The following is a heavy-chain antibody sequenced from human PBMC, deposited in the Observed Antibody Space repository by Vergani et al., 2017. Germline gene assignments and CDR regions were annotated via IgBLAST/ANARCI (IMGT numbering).Heavy chain of an antibody. J-gene: IGHJ6*03. CDR3: AREEVATTPYYYYCMDV. CDR2: IYYSGST. V-gene: IGHV4-31*03. CDR1: GGSISSGGYY. Sequence: QVQLQESGPGLVKPSQTLSLTCTVSGGSISSGGYYWSWIRQHPGKGLEWIGYIYYSGSTYYNPSLKSRVTISVDTSKNQFSLKLSSVTAADTAVYYCAREEVATTPYYYYCMDVWGKGTTVTVSS. D-gene: IGHD5-12*01.